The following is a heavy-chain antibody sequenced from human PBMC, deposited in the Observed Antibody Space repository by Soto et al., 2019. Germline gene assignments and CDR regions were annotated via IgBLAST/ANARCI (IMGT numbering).Heavy chain of an antibody. J-gene: IGHJ6*02. Sequence: QVQLVQSGAEVRKPGASVKVSCKASGYTFSTSGMSWLRQAPGQGLEWMGWISTYNGDTNDAPKFQDRVTMTSDTSTSTVYMELRSLRSDDTAVYYCARAGAAPYYYYGMDVWGQGTXVTVSS. D-gene: IGHD2-15*01. CDR3: ARAGAAPYYYYGMDV. V-gene: IGHV1-18*01. CDR2: ISTYNGDT. CDR1: GYTFSTSG.